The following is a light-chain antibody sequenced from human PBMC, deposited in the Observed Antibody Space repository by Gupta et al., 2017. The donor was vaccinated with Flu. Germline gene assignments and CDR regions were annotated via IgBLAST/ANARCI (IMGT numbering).Light chain of an antibody. CDR1: SGAVLSTYS. CDR2: DIN. V-gene: IGLV8-61*01. Sequence: QVEVTPEPSSSVSPGRTVTLTCGLTSGAVLSTYSPSWYRQSPGQPPRALIDDINIRRPGVPDRFSASFRTYTDALPTTAAQPDDDADYYCLHSMGSGVLVFGGGTKLTVL. CDR3: LHSMGSGVLV. J-gene: IGLJ2*01.